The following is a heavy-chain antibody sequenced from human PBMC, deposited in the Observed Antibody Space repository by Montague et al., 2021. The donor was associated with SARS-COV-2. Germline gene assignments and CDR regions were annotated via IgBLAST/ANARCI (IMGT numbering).Heavy chain of an antibody. J-gene: IGHJ6*02. D-gene: IGHD4-17*01. Sequence: SETLSLTCAVYGGSFSGYYWSWIRQPPGKGLEWIGEINHSGSTNYNPSLKSRVTISVDTSKNQFSLKLSSVTAADTAVYYCARGSTVTTFYYYYGMDVWGQGTTVTVSS. CDR3: ARGSTVTTFYYYYGMDV. V-gene: IGHV4-34*01. CDR1: GGSFSGYY. CDR2: INHSGST.